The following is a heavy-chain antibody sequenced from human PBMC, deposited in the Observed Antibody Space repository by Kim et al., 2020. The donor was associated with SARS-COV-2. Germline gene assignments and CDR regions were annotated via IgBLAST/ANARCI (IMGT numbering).Heavy chain of an antibody. V-gene: IGHV4-34*01. CDR1: GGSFSGYY. CDR3: ARSIAARPLFQ. Sequence: SETLSLTCAVYGGSFSGYYWSWIRQPPGKGLEWIGEINHSGSTNYNPSLKSRVTISVDTSKNQFSLKLSSVTAADTAVYYCARSIAARPLFQWGQGTLVTVSS. CDR2: INHSGST. J-gene: IGHJ4*02. D-gene: IGHD6-6*01.